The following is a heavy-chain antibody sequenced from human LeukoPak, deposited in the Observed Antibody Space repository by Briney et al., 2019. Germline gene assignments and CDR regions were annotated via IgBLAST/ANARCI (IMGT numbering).Heavy chain of an antibody. CDR2: IFYSGST. CDR1: GDSISRYY. V-gene: IGHV4-59*01. Sequence: SETLSLTCTVSGDSISRYYWSWIRQPPGKGLEWIGYIFYSGSTNYNPSLESRVTISVDTSKNQFSLKLSSVTAADTAVYYCARVYGSGSYYNLNYYYYYYMDVWGKGTTVTISS. D-gene: IGHD3-10*01. CDR3: ARVYGSGSYYNLNYYYYYYMDV. J-gene: IGHJ6*03.